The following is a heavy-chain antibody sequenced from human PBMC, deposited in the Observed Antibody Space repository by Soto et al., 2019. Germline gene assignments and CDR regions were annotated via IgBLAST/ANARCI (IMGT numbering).Heavy chain of an antibody. CDR2: IYYSGST. Sequence: SETLSLTCTVSGGSISSGGYYWSWIRQHPGKGLEWIGYIYYSGSTYYNPSLKSRVTISVDTSKNQFSLKLSSVTAADTAVYYCARACSGGSCYREYWGQGTLVTVSS. V-gene: IGHV4-31*03. D-gene: IGHD2-15*01. CDR3: ARACSGGSCYREY. J-gene: IGHJ4*02. CDR1: GGSISSGGYY.